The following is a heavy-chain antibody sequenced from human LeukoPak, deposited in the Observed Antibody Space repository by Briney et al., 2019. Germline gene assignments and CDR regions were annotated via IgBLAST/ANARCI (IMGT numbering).Heavy chain of an antibody. CDR1: GGSISSGSYY. Sequence: PSETLSLTCTVSGGSISSGSYYWSWIRQPPGKGLEWIGYIYYSGSTNYNPSLKSRVTISVDTSKNQFSLKLSSVTAADTAVYYCARDRYSYGFDYWGQGTLVTVSS. CDR3: ARDRYSYGFDY. CDR2: IYYSGST. D-gene: IGHD5-18*01. J-gene: IGHJ4*02. V-gene: IGHV4-61*01.